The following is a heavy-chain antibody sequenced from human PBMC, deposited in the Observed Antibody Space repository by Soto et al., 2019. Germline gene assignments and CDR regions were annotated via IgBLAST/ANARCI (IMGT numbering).Heavy chain of an antibody. CDR2: ISGSGGST. D-gene: IGHD1-7*01. CDR1: GFTFSSDA. Sequence: EVQLLESGGGLVQPGGSLRLSCAASGFTFSSDAMSWVRQAPGKGLEWVSAISGSGGSTYYADSVKGRFTISRDNSKNTLYLPMNSLRAEDTAVYYCAKDRALVITGTTGMDVWGQGTTVTVSS. V-gene: IGHV3-23*01. CDR3: AKDRALVITGTTGMDV. J-gene: IGHJ6*02.